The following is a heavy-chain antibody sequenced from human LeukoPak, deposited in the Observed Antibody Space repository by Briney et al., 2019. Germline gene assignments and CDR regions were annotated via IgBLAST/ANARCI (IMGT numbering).Heavy chain of an antibody. CDR2: IQQDGSEK. V-gene: IGHV3-7*04. CDR3: ARDRGFSYGIDF. D-gene: IGHD5-18*01. Sequence: GESLRLSCAASGFTFSDYWMSWVRQAPGKGLEWVANIQQDGSEKYYVDSVKGRFTISRDNAKESLFLQVSSLRGEDTAVYYCARDRGFSYGIDFWGQGTLVTVSS. J-gene: IGHJ4*02. CDR1: GFTFSDYW.